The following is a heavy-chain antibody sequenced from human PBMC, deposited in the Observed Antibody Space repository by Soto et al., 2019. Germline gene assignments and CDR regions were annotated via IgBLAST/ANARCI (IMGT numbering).Heavy chain of an antibody. CDR2: ISAYSGNI. CDR1: GYRFSSYG. J-gene: IGHJ4*01. CDR3: ARVQGPGPAADFYDSNLYFDFDY. D-gene: IGHD3-22*01. V-gene: IGHV1-18*01. Sequence: GASVKVSCKASGYRFSSYGISWVRQAPGQGLEWMGWISAYSGNINYAQKFQGRVTMTTDTSTNTAYMELTTLTSDDTAVYFCARVQGPGPAADFYDSNLYFDFDYWG.